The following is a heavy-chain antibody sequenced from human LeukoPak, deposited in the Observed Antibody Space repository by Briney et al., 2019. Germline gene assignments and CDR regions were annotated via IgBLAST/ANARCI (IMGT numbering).Heavy chain of an antibody. D-gene: IGHD5-18*01. CDR2: ISGSGGST. CDR1: GFTFSSYA. J-gene: IGHJ4*02. V-gene: IGHV3-23*01. CDR3: AKDLTWIQLRFDY. Sequence: GGSLRLSCAASGFTFSSYAMSWVRQAPGKGPEWVSAISGSGGSTYYADSVKGRFTISRDNSKNTLYLQMSSLTDEDTAVYYCAKDLTWIQLRFDYWGQGILVTVSS.